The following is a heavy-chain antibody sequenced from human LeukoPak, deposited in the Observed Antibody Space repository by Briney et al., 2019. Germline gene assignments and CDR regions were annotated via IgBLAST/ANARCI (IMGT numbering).Heavy chain of an antibody. CDR2: ISYDGSNK. CDR1: GFTFSSYA. J-gene: IGHJ4*02. V-gene: IGHV3-30*04. CDR3: ARSSSGYSYGYNFDY. D-gene: IGHD5-18*01. Sequence: GGSLRLSCAASGFTFSSYAMHWVRQAPGKGLEWVAVISYDGSNKYYADSVKGRFTISRDNSKNTLYLQMNSLRAEDTAVYCCARSSSGYSYGYNFDYWGQGTLVTVSS.